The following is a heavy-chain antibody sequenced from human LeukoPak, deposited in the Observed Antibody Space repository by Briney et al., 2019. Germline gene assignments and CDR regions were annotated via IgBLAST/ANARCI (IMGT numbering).Heavy chain of an antibody. CDR2: INPSGGST. Sequence: ASVKVSCKASGYTFTSYYMHWVRQAPGQGLEWMGIINPSGGSTSYAQKFQGRVTMTRDTSTSTVYMELSSLRSEDTAVYYCARSPPYSSSWYGDFDYWGQGTLVTVSS. CDR1: GYTFTSYY. V-gene: IGHV1-46*01. D-gene: IGHD6-13*01. J-gene: IGHJ4*02. CDR3: ARSPPYSSSWYGDFDY.